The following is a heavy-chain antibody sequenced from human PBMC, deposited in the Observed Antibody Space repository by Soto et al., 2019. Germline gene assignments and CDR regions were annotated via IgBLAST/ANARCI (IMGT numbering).Heavy chain of an antibody. J-gene: IGHJ4*02. CDR2: ISGSGGST. CDR3: AKSVPLTDY. V-gene: IGHV3-23*01. CDR1: GVTFISYA. Sequence: PGGSLRLSCPASGVTFISYAMSWVRQAPGKGLEWVSAISGSGGSTYYADSVKGRFTISRDNSKNPLYLQLNSLRAEDTAVYYCAKSVPLTDYWGQGTLVTVSS.